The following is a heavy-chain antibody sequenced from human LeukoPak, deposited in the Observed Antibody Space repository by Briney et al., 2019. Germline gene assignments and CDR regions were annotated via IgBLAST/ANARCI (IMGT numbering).Heavy chain of an antibody. CDR2: ISSSSSYI. CDR3: AREPFWSGYYSNLHFDY. Sequence: GGSLRLSCTASGFTFSSYSMNWVRQAPGKGLEWVSSISSSSSYIYYADSVKGRFTISRDNAKNSLYLQMNSLRAEDTAVYYCAREPFWSGYYSNLHFDYWGQGTLVTVSS. D-gene: IGHD3-3*01. CDR1: GFTFSSYS. J-gene: IGHJ4*02. V-gene: IGHV3-21*01.